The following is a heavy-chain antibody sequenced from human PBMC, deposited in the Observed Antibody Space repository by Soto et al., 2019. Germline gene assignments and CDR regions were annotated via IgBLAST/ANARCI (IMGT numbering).Heavy chain of an antibody. V-gene: IGHV4-31*03. CDR3: ARAHYDRSGYFCDY. D-gene: IGHD3-22*01. Sequence: PWETLSLTFTVSGGSISSGGYYWSWIRQHPGKGLEWIGYIYYSVSTYYNPSLKSRVTISVDTSKNQFSLKLSSVTAADTAVYYCARAHYDRSGYFCDYWGQGTLVTVS. J-gene: IGHJ4*02. CDR1: GGSISSGGYY. CDR2: IYYSVST.